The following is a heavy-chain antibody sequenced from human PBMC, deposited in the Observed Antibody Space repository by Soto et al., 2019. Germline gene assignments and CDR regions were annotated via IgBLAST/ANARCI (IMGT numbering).Heavy chain of an antibody. J-gene: IGHJ4*02. D-gene: IGHD4-4*01. V-gene: IGHV3-30-3*01. CDR1: GFTFSSYA. CDR2: ISYDGSNK. CDR3: ARDPSYSRDGYNTVCYFDY. Sequence: QVQLVESGGGVVQPGRSLRLSCAASGFTFSSYAMHWVRQAPGKGLEWVAVISYDGSNKYYADSVKGRFTISRDNSKNTLYLQMNSLRAEDTAVYYCARDPSYSRDGYNTVCYFDYWGQGTLVTVSS.